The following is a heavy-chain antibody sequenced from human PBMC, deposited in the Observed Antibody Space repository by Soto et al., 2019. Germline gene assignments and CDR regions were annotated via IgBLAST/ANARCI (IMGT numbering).Heavy chain of an antibody. J-gene: IGHJ6*02. V-gene: IGHV1-8*01. CDR1: GYTFTSYD. Sequence: ASVKVSCKASGYTFTSYDINWVRQATGQGLEWMGWMNPKSGNKGNEQKFQGRVTMTRNTSISTAYMGLSSLRSEDTAVYYCARDFTLATVTTEVYYYYGMDVWGQGTTVTVSS. CDR3: ARDFTLATVTTEVYYYYGMDV. D-gene: IGHD4-4*01. CDR2: MNPKSGNK.